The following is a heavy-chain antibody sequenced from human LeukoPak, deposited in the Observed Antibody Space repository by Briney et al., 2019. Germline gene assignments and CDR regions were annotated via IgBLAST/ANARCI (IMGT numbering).Heavy chain of an antibody. Sequence: PSETLSLTCAVYGGSFSGYYWSWIRQPPGKGLEWIGEINHSGSTNYNPSLKSRVTISVDTSKNQFSLKLSSVTAADTAVYYCARGRIFGVVTPPYFDYWGQGTLVTVSS. CDR1: GGSFSGYY. CDR3: ARGRIFGVVTPPYFDY. V-gene: IGHV4-34*01. CDR2: INHSGST. J-gene: IGHJ4*02. D-gene: IGHD3-3*01.